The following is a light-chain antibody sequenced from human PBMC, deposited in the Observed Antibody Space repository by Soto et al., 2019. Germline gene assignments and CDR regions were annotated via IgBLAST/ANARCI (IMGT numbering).Light chain of an antibody. J-gene: IGLJ2*01. CDR3: SSYTSSSTAV. Sequence: QSALTQPASVSGSPGQSITISCTGTSSDIRRYNYVSWYQHHPGEAPKLIIYEVTNRPSGVSDRFSGSKSGNTASLTISGLQAEDEADYYCSSYTSSSTAVFGGGTKVTVL. CDR2: EVT. CDR1: SSDIRRYNY. V-gene: IGLV2-14*01.